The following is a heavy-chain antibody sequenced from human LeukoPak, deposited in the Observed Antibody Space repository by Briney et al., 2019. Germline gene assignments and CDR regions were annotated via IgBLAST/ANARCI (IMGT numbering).Heavy chain of an antibody. Sequence: GGSLRLSCAASGFTFSSYSMNWVRQAPGKGLEWVSSISSSSSYIYYADSVRGRFTISRDNAKNSLYLQMNSLRAEDTAVYYCAREWNAYGGYVSWGQGTLVTVSS. CDR2: ISSSSSYI. J-gene: IGHJ4*02. V-gene: IGHV3-21*01. D-gene: IGHD5-12*01. CDR3: AREWNAYGGYVS. CDR1: GFTFSSYS.